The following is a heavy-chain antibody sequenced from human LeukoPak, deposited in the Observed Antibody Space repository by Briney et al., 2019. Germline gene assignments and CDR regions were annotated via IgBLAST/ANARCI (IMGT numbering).Heavy chain of an antibody. V-gene: IGHV4-59*01. CDR1: GGSISSFY. J-gene: IGHJ4*02. Sequence: SETLSLTCTVSGGSISSFYWTWIRQPPGKGLEWIGCLYYGGSTNYNPSLKSRVAMSVDTSKNQFSLELSSVTAADTAVYFCARDSGLRRIDYWGQGTLVTVSS. CDR2: LYYGGST. D-gene: IGHD4-17*01. CDR3: ARDSGLRRIDY.